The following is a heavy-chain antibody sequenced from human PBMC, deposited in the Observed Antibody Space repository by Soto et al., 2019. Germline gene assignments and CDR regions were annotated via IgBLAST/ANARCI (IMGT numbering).Heavy chain of an antibody. V-gene: IGHV4-61*01. Sequence: SETLSLTCTVSGGSLSGGSYYWNWIRQPPGKQMEWIGYIYDSGATKYNPSLKSRVTISQDTSKNQFSLKINSVTPSDTAVYYCARDWGPYWFDPWGQGILVTVSS. CDR3: ARDWGPYWFDP. D-gene: IGHD3-16*01. CDR1: GGSLSGGSYY. J-gene: IGHJ5*02. CDR2: IYDSGAT.